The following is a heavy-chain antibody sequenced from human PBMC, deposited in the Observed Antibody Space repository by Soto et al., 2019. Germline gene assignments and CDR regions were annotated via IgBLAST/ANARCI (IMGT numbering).Heavy chain of an antibody. V-gene: IGHV3-7*05. CDR1: GFTFSSYW. CDR2: IKQAGSQT. Sequence: HPGGSLRLSCAASGFTFSSYWMSWVRQAPGKGLEWVANIKQAGSQTCYGDSVKGRFTISRDNSKNSLYLQMDSLRAEDTAVYYCTKVRVGATFYDFDCWGQGTLVTVSS. CDR3: TKVRVGATFYDFDC. J-gene: IGHJ4*02. D-gene: IGHD1-26*01.